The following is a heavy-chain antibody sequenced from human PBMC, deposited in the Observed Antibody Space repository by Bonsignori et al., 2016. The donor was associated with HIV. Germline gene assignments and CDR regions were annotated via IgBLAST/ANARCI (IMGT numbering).Heavy chain of an antibody. CDR3: ARGGYYYDSSGYFVPPFDY. Sequence: WVRQAPGQGLEWMGLVDPEDGETIYAEKFQGRVTITADTSTDTAYMELSSLRSEDTAVYYCARGGYYYDSSGYFVPPFDYWGQGTLVTVSS. D-gene: IGHD3-22*01. V-gene: IGHV1-69-2*01. J-gene: IGHJ4*02. CDR2: VDPEDGET.